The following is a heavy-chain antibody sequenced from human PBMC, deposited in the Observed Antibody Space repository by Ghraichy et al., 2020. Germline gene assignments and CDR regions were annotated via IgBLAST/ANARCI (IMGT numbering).Heavy chain of an antibody. Sequence: LSLTCVVSGFSLSSYYLNWVRQSPGKGLEWVSYITISSRSIFYAYSVKGRFTISRDNAQNSLYLQMNSLREEDTAVYYCSRASTVVRFYYYDGMDVWGQGTTVTVSS. D-gene: IGHD4-23*01. CDR1: GFSLSSYY. CDR3: SRASTVVRFYYYDGMDV. CDR2: ITISSRSI. V-gene: IGHV3-48*02. J-gene: IGHJ6*02.